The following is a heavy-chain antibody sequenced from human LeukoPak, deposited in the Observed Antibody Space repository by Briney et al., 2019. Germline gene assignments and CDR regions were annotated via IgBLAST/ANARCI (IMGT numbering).Heavy chain of an antibody. CDR2: IYSGGGST. D-gene: IGHD3-22*01. Sequence: GGSLRLSCAASGFTVSSNYMSWVRQAPGKGLEWVSVIYSGGGSTYYADSVKGRFTISRDKSKNTLYLQMNSLRAEDTAVYYCATYSSLNRREFQYWGQGTLLTVSS. V-gene: IGHV3-66*01. J-gene: IGHJ1*01. CDR1: GFTVSSNY. CDR3: ATYSSLNRREFQY.